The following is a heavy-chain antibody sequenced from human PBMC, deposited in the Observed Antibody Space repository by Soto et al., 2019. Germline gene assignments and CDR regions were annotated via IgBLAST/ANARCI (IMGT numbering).Heavy chain of an antibody. CDR1: GGTFSSYA. Sequence: SVKVSCKASGGTFSSYAISWVRQAPGQGLEWMGGTFPMFGKANYAQKFQGRVTISADKSTSTAYMELSSLRSEDTAMYYCATVDISTWIDGMDVWGQGTTVTVSS. V-gene: IGHV1-69*06. D-gene: IGHD2-2*01. J-gene: IGHJ6*02. CDR3: ATVDISTWIDGMDV. CDR2: TFPMFGKA.